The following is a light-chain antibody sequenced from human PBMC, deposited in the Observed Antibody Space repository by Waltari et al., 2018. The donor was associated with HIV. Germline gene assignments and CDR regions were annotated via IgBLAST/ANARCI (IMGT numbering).Light chain of an antibody. CDR2: EVS. CDR1: SSDVGGYNL. Sequence: QSALTQPASVSGSPGQSLTISSTGTSSDVGGYNLVSWHQQHPGKAPKLMIYEVSKRPSGVSNRFSGSKSGNTASLTISGLQAEDEADYYCCAYAGSTTYVIFGGGTKLTVL. CDR3: CAYAGSTTYVI. V-gene: IGLV2-23*02. J-gene: IGLJ2*01.